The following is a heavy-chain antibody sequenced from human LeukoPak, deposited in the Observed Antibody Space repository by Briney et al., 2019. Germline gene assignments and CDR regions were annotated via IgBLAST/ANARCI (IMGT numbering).Heavy chain of an antibody. J-gene: IGHJ4*02. D-gene: IGHD1-26*01. CDR1: GYTFTGYY. CDR3: ARHLDSGNYYPFDY. Sequence: ASVKVSCKASGYTFTGYYIHWVRQAPGQGLEWMEWINPNSGGTKYAQKFQGRVTMTRDTSISTAYMELSRLTSDDMAVYYCARHLDSGNYYPFDYWGQGPLVTVSS. CDR2: INPNSGGT. V-gene: IGHV1-2*02.